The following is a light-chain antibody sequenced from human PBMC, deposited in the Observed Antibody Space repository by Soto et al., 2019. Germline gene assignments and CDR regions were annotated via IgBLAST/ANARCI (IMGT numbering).Light chain of an antibody. V-gene: IGLV2-8*01. J-gene: IGLJ1*01. CDR2: EVS. CDR3: SSYAGSNNFV. CDR1: SSDVGGYND. Sequence: QSALTQPPSASGSPGQSVTFSCAGTSSDVGGYNDVCWHQQHPGKAPKLMIYEVSKRPSGVPDRFSGSKSGNTASLTVSGLQPEDEADYYCSSYAGSNNFVFGTGTKVTVL.